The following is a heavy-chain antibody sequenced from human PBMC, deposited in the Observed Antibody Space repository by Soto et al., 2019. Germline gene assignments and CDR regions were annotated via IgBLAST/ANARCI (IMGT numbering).Heavy chain of an antibody. V-gene: IGHV3-53*01. CDR1: GFTVSSNY. J-gene: IGHJ6*02. CDR2: IYSGGST. CDR3: ASSSYYGDYPYGMDV. D-gene: IGHD4-17*01. Sequence: EVQLVESGGGLIHPGGSLRLSCAASGFTVSSNYMSWVRQAPGKGLEWVSVIYSGGSTYYADSVKGRFTISRDNSKNTLYLQMNSLRAEDTAVYYCASSSYYGDYPYGMDVWGQGTTVTVSS.